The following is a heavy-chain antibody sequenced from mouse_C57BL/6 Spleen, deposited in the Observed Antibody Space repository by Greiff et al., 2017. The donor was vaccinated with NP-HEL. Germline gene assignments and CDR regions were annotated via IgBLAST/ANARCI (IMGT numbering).Heavy chain of an antibody. D-gene: IGHD2-3*01. J-gene: IGHJ2*01. Sequence: VQLQQPGAELVKPGASVKLSCKASGYTFTSYWMHWVKQRPGQGLEWIGMIHPNSGSTNYNEKFKSKATLTVDKSSSTAYMQLSSLTSEDSAVYYCARWVLLSYYFDYWGQGTTLTVSS. CDR1: GYTFTSYW. CDR2: IHPNSGST. CDR3: ARWVLLSYYFDY. V-gene: IGHV1-64*01.